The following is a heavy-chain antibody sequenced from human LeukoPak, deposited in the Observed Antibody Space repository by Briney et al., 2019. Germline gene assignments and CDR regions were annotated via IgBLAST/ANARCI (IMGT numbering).Heavy chain of an antibody. CDR1: GFTFSSYA. D-gene: IGHD6-19*01. J-gene: IGHJ4*02. V-gene: IGHV3-23*01. Sequence: GGSLRLSCAASGFTFSSYAMSWVRQAPGKGLEWVSAISGSGGSTYYADSVKGRFTISRDNSKNTLYLQMNSLRAEDTAVYYCAKGSELSKWLVLHGRFDYWAREPWSPSPQ. CDR3: AKGSELSKWLVLHGRFDY. CDR2: ISGSGGST.